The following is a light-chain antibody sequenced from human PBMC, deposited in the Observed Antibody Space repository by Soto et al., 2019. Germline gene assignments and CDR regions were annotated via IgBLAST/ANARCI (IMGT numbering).Light chain of an antibody. CDR3: MQGARWPYT. CDR1: ESPVITDGDTL. CDR2: RVS. Sequence: IVLTQSPLSLPVTLGQPASISCRSSESPVITDGDTLLNWVQQRPGQSPRRLIYRVSNRDLGVPDKFSGSGSGTEFTLKISSVEAEDVAIYYCMQGARWPYTFGQGTKLEI. V-gene: IGKV2-30*01. J-gene: IGKJ2*01.